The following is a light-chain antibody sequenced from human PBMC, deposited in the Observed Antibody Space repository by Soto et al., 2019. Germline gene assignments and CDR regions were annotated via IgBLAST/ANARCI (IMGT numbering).Light chain of an antibody. CDR2: EVS. V-gene: IGLV2-8*01. Sequence: QSALTQPPSASGSPGQSVTISCTGSSSDVDDYKYVSWYQQHPGKTPTLLIYEVSKGPSGVPDRFSGSKSGNTASLTVSGLQDEDEDDYYCSSYLVNNIFYVFGKGTKLTVL. CDR3: SSYLVNNIFYV. J-gene: IGLJ1*01. CDR1: SSDVDDYKY.